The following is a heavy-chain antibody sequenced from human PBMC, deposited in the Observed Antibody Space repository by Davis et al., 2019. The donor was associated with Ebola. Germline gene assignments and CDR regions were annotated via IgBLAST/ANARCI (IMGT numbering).Heavy chain of an antibody. V-gene: IGHV3-9*01. CDR1: GTVIDGYA. D-gene: IGHD5-24*01. CDR2: INWNSDDI. CDR3: AKDTRGWLQPIFDY. Sequence: SLKISCAASGTVIDGYAMHWVRPPPGKGLEWVSGINWNSDDIGYADSVKGRFTVSRDNAKNSLYLQMSGLRAEDTAFYYCAKDTRGWLQPIFDYWGQGVLVTVSS. J-gene: IGHJ4*02.